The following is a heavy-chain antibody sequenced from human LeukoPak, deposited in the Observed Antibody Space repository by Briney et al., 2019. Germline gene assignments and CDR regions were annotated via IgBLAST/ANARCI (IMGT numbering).Heavy chain of an antibody. Sequence: PGGSLRLSCAASGFTFDDYGMSLVRQAPGKGLEWVSGINWNGGSTGYADSVKGRFTISRDNAKNSLYLQMNSLRAEDTALYYCARVDSSGYYQKLDYWGQGTLVTVSS. V-gene: IGHV3-20*04. CDR1: GFTFDDYG. D-gene: IGHD3-22*01. J-gene: IGHJ4*02. CDR3: ARVDSSGYYQKLDY. CDR2: INWNGGST.